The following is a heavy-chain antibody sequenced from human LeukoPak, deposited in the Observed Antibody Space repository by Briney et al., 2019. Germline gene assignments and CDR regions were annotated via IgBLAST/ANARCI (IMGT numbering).Heavy chain of an antibody. V-gene: IGHV1-2*02. Sequence: APVKVSCKASGYTFTGYYMHWVRQAPGQGLEWMGWINPNSGGTNFAETFQGRVSMTRDTSIGTAYMELSRLRSDNTAVYYCARDILVDDAFDIWGQGTMVTVSS. CDR2: INPNSGGT. D-gene: IGHD2-8*02. CDR3: ARDILVDDAFDI. J-gene: IGHJ3*02. CDR1: GYTFTGYY.